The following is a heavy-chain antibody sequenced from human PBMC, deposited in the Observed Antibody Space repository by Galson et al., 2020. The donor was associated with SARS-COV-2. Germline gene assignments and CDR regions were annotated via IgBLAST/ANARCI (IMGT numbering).Heavy chain of an antibody. D-gene: IGHD6-13*01. CDR1: GFTFSSYA. V-gene: IGHV3-30-3*01. Sequence: GGSLRLSCAASGFTFSSYAMHWVRQAPGKGLEWVAVISYDGSNKYYADSVKGRFTISRDNSKNTLYLQMNSLRAEDTAVYYCARDAVTGYSSSWYSYYYGMDVWGQGTTVTVSS. CDR2: ISYDGSNK. CDR3: ARDAVTGYSSSWYSYYYGMDV. J-gene: IGHJ6*02.